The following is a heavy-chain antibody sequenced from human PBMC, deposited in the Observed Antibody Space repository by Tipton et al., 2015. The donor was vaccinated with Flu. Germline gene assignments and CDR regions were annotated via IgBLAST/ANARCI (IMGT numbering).Heavy chain of an antibody. CDR3: ARDGGNYGHSYGVDV. Sequence: GLVKPSQTLSLTCAISGDSVSSNSAAWHWIRQSPWRGLEWLGRTYYRSKWYNNYAVSVKSRIIINPDTSKNQFSLHLNSVTPEDTAVYYCARDGGNYGHSYGVDVWGQGTTATVSS. CDR1: GDSVSSNSAA. CDR2: TYYRSKWYN. J-gene: IGHJ6*02. D-gene: IGHD1-7*01. V-gene: IGHV6-1*01.